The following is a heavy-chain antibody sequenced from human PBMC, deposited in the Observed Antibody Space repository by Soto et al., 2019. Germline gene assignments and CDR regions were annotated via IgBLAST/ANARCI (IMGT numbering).Heavy chain of an antibody. Sequence: EVQLVESGGGLXQPGGXLXXSXVASGIPVSSNYMTWVRQAPGKGLEWVSVLHSGGDTYYANSVKGRFTISRHDSTNTLFLQMNSLTAEDTAVYYCARDGPYYYASRMDVWGQGTTVTVSS. J-gene: IGHJ6*02. CDR3: ARDGPYYYASRMDV. D-gene: IGHD3-10*01. V-gene: IGHV3-53*04. CDR2: LHSGGDT. CDR1: GIPVSSNY.